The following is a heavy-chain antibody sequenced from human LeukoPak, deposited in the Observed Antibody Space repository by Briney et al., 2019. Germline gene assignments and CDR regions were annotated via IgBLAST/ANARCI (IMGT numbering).Heavy chain of an antibody. CDR2: IEQDGSEK. V-gene: IGHV3-7*01. CDR1: GFTFSSYW. J-gene: IGHJ6*02. Sequence: GGTLRLSCAASGFTFSSYWMSWVRQAPGKGLEWVANIEQDGSEKYYVDSVKGRFTISRDNAKNSLYLQMNSLRAEDTAVYYCARDGTYYYGSGSPYYYYSGMDVWGQGTTVTVSS. D-gene: IGHD3-10*01. CDR3: ARDGTYYYGSGSPYYYYSGMDV.